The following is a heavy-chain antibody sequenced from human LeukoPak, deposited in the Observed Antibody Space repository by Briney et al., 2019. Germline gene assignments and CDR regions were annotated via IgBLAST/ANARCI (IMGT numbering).Heavy chain of an antibody. J-gene: IGHJ4*02. CDR3: AKSGYNRFDY. Sequence: NPGGSLRLSCAASGFIFSDYYMSWIRQAPGKGLEWVSYISSSGSTMYYTDSVKGRFTISRDNAKDSLYLQMNSLRAEDTAVYYCAKSGYNRFDYWGQGTQVTVSS. D-gene: IGHD5-24*01. V-gene: IGHV3-11*01. CDR2: ISSSGSTM. CDR1: GFIFSDYY.